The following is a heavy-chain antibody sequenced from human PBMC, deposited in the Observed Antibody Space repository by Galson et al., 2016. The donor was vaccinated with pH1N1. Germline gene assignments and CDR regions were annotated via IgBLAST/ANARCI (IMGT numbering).Heavy chain of an antibody. CDR3: ARDLFPITRYHDSSGYPYGMDV. V-gene: IGHV1-3*01. D-gene: IGHD3-22*01. CDR1: GYTFTSYV. CDR2: INAGNGNT. J-gene: IGHJ6*02. Sequence: SVKVSCKASGYTFTSYVMHWVRQAPGQRLEWMGWINAGNGNTKYSQKFQGRVTITRDTSASTAYMELSSLRSEDTAVYYCARDLFPITRYHDSSGYPYGMDVWGQGTTVTVSS.